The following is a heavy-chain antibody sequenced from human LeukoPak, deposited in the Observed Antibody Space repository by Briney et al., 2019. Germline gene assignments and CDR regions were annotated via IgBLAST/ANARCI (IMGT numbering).Heavy chain of an antibody. J-gene: IGHJ4*02. Sequence: GASVKVSCKVSGYTLTELSMHWVRQAPGKGLEWMGGFDPEDGETIYAQKFQGRVTMTEDTSTDTAYMELSSLRSEDTAVYYCATGRWQWPKKGASSFDYWGQGTLVTVSS. D-gene: IGHD6-19*01. V-gene: IGHV1-24*01. CDR3: ATGRWQWPKKGASSFDY. CDR1: GYTLTELS. CDR2: FDPEDGET.